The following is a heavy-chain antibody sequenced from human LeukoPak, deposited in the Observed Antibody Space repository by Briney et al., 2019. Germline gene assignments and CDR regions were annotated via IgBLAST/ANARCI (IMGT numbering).Heavy chain of an antibody. CDR2: IYYSGST. D-gene: IGHD6-13*01. V-gene: IGHV4-59*01. J-gene: IGHJ6*02. CDR1: GGSISSYY. CDR3: ARVRYSSLYYYYGMDV. Sequence: SETLSLTCTVSGGSISSYYWSWIRQPPGKGLEWIGYIYYSGSTNYNPSLKSRVTISVDTSKNQFSLKLSSVTAADTAVYYCARVRYSSLYYYYGMDVWGQGTTATVSS.